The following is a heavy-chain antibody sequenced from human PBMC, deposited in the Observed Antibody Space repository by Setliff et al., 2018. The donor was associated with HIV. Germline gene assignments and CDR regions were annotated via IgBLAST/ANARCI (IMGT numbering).Heavy chain of an antibody. CDR1: GYSFTFYS. CDR3: ASPTAIPH. Sequence: GASVKVSCKASGYSFTFYSMHWVRQAPGHGLEWMGIINPSGGSTTYSQKFQGRVTITRDTSASTAYMELSSLRSEDTAVYYCASPTAIPHWGQGTLVTVSS. J-gene: IGHJ4*02. V-gene: IGHV1-46*01. CDR2: INPSGGST. D-gene: IGHD2-21*02.